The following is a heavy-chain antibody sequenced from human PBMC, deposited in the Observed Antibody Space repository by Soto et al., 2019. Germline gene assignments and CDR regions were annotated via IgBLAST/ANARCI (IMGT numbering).Heavy chain of an antibody. CDR1: GCSVTNSSYY. D-gene: IGHD4-17*01. J-gene: IGHJ4*02. CDR3: VSQRTTVPTQAYFDY. V-gene: IGHV4-39*01. CDR2: VYYRGRS. Sequence: PSETLSLACPVSGCSVTNSSYYWGWIRQSPGKGLEWIGSVYYRGRSYSKSSVKSRVTISVDTSKNRSSLSLNSVTASDTAVYFCVSQRTTVPTQAYFDYWGPGALVTVSS.